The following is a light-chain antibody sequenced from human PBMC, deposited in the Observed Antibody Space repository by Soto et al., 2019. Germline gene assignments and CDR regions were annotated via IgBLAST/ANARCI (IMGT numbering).Light chain of an antibody. J-gene: IGKJ4*01. CDR1: QSVSSN. Sequence: EIVMTQSPAILSVSPGERATLSCRASQSVSSNLAWYQQKPVQTPRLLIYGASTRATGIPARFSGSGSGTEFTLTISSLQSEDFAIYYCQQYNNWLMLSFGGGTKVDIK. V-gene: IGKV3-15*01. CDR3: QQYNNWLMLS. CDR2: GAS.